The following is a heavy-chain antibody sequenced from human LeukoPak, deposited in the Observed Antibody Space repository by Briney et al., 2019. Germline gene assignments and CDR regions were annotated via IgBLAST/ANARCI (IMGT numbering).Heavy chain of an antibody. D-gene: IGHD3-10*01. J-gene: IGHJ6*03. Sequence: ASVKVSCKASGYTFTSYYMQWVRQAPGQGLEWMGIINPSGGSTSYAQKFQGRVTMTRDTSTSTVYMELSSLRSDDTAVYYCASTMVRGVAYYYMDVWGKGTTVTVSS. CDR1: GYTFTSYY. V-gene: IGHV1-46*01. CDR3: ASTMVRGVAYYYMDV. CDR2: INPSGGST.